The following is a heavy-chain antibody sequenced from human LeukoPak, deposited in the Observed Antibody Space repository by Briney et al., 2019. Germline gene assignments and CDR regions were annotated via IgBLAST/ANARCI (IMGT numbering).Heavy chain of an antibody. Sequence: GXXFSXYAMHXVRQAPGKGLEGVAVISYDGSNKYYADSVKGRFTISRDNSKNTLYLQMNSLRAEDTAVYYCARDRGSSRYYLFDYWGQGTLVTVSS. J-gene: IGHJ4*02. V-gene: IGHV3-30-3*01. CDR1: GXXFSXYA. D-gene: IGHD3-22*01. CDR2: ISYDGSNK. CDR3: ARDRGSSRYYLFDY.